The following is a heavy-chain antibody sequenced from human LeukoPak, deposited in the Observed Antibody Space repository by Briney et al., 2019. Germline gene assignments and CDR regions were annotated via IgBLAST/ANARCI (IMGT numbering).Heavy chain of an antibody. V-gene: IGHV1-18*01. J-gene: IGHJ4*02. D-gene: IGHD5-24*01. CDR1: GYTSTSYG. CDR2: ISAYNGNT. Sequence: ASVKVSCKASGYTSTSYGISWVRQAPGQGLEWMGWISAYNGNTNYAQKLQGRVTITADESTSTAYMELSSLRSEDTAVYYCARVERGGYNYYWGQGTLVTVSS. CDR3: ARVERGGYNYY.